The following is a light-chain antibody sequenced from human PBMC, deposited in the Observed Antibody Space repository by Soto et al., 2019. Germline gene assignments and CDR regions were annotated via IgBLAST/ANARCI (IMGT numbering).Light chain of an antibody. Sequence: DIVMTQSPDSLAVSLGERATINCKSSQSVLYSSNNKKYLAWYQQKPGQPPKLLIYWASTRESGVPDRFSGSGSGPDFTLTISSLQAEDVAVYSCQQYYSTPWTFGQGTKVEIK. J-gene: IGKJ1*01. V-gene: IGKV4-1*01. CDR1: QSVLYSSNNKKY. CDR2: WAS. CDR3: QQYYSTPWT.